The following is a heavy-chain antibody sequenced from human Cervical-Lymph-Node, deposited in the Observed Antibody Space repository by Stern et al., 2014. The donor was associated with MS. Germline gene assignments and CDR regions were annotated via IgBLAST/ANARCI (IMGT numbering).Heavy chain of an antibody. CDR3: VRSEGGFGETMTFSY. CDR1: GFSLTSSGVG. CDR2: IFWDDDN. J-gene: IGHJ4*02. V-gene: IGHV2-5*02. Sequence: QVPLRESGPTLVKPTETLTLTCTLSGFSLTSSGVGVGWIRQPPGSALEWLSLIFWDDDNRYRPSLKSRLTITKDNSKNQVALSLTDMDPVDTATYFCVRSEGGFGETMTFSYWGQGALVTVAS. D-gene: IGHD3-10*01.